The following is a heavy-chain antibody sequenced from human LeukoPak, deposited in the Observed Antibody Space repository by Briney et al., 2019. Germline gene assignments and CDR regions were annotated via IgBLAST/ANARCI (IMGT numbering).Heavy chain of an antibody. Sequence: GASVKVSCKTSGYTFSTYGITWVRQAPGQGFQWMGWISAHSGNTKYAENFQGRIPLTTDTSATTAYMELRSLTSDDTAVYYCARDLSSGGWTLEFDYWGQGSLVTDAS. D-gene: IGHD1-1*01. V-gene: IGHV1-18*01. CDR1: GYTFSTYG. CDR3: ARDLSSGGWTLEFDY. CDR2: ISAHSGNT. J-gene: IGHJ4*02.